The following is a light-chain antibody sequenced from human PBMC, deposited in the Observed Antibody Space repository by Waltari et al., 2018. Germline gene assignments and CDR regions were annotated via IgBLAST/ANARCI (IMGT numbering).Light chain of an antibody. Sequence: DIQMTQSPSPLSASLGDRVTITCRASQSIGDSLAWYQQKPGKAPKLLVFKASTLERGVPSRFGGSGSGTEFTLTITSLQPDDVATYYCQQYGSRWTFGQGTKVEVK. CDR3: QQYGSRWT. J-gene: IGKJ1*01. V-gene: IGKV1-5*03. CDR2: KAS. CDR1: QSIGDS.